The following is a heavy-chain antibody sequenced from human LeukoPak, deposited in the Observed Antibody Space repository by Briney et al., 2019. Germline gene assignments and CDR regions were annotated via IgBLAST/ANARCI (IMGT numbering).Heavy chain of an antibody. D-gene: IGHD1-1*01. J-gene: IGHJ4*02. V-gene: IGHV3-21*01. Sequence: GGSQSLSRAASGFPLSSYSMNWVSQAPGKGLEWVSSISSSSSYIYYADSVKGRFTISRDNAKNSLYLQMNSLRAEDTAVYYCARDEGVLEYYFDYWDQGTLVTVSS. CDR3: ARDEGVLEYYFDY. CDR2: ISSSSSYI. CDR1: GFPLSSYS.